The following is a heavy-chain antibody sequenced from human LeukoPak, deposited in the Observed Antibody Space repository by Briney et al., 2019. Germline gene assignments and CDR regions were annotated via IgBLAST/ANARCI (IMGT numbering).Heavy chain of an antibody. D-gene: IGHD3-10*01. CDR1: GGSFSGYY. J-gene: IGHJ6*03. Sequence: DPSETLSLTCAVYGGSFSGYYWGWIRQPPGKGLEWIGSMYYSGSTFYNPSLKSRVTILVDTSKNQFSLKLSSVTAADTAVYYCARDYGSGRRYYYMDVWGKGTTVTVSS. V-gene: IGHV4-34*01. CDR2: MYYSGST. CDR3: ARDYGSGRRYYYMDV.